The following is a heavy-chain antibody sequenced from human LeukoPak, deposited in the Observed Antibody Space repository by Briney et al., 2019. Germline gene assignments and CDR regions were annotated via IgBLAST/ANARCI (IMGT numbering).Heavy chain of an antibody. Sequence: GGSLRLSCAASGFTFSDYYMSWIRQAPGKGLEWVAVIWYDGSNKYYADSVKGRFTISRDNSKNTLYLQMNSLRAEDTAVYYCARMWIQLWPQDNWGQGTLVTVSS. D-gene: IGHD5-18*01. V-gene: IGHV3-33*08. CDR1: GFTFSDYY. CDR2: IWYDGSNK. CDR3: ARMWIQLWPQDN. J-gene: IGHJ4*02.